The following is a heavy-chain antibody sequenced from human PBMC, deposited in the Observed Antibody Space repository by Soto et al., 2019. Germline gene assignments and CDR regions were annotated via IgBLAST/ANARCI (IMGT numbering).Heavy chain of an antibody. CDR2: INHSGST. CDR3: ARSIVATSMTTVTTRPIYYFDY. J-gene: IGHJ4*02. V-gene: IGHV4-34*01. Sequence: PSETLSLTCAVHGGSFSGYYWSWIRQPPGKGLEWIGEINHSGSTNYNPSLKSRVTISVDTSKNQFSLKLSSVTAADTAVYYCARSIVATSMTTVTTRPIYYFDYWGQGTLVTVSS. D-gene: IGHD4-17*01. CDR1: GGSFSGYY.